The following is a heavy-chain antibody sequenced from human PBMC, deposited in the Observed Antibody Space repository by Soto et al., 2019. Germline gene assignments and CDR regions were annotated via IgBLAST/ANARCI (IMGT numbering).Heavy chain of an antibody. CDR3: ARETAPITFGVMSAFDI. D-gene: IGHD3-16*01. J-gene: IGHJ3*02. CDR2: ISAYSGNT. V-gene: IGHV1-18*01. CDR1: GYTFTSYG. Sequence: GASVKVSCKASGYTFTSYGISWVRQAPGQGLEWMGLISAYSGNTNYAQKFQGRVTMTRDTSTDTVYMELSSLRSEDTAVYYCARETAPITFGVMSAFDIWGQGTMVTVSS.